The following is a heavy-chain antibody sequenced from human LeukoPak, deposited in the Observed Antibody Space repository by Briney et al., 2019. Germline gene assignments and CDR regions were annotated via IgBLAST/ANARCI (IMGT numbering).Heavy chain of an antibody. V-gene: IGHV4-39*02. J-gene: IGHJ4*02. CDR3: ARDLRGSYNIDY. Sequence: SETLSLTCTVSGGSISSSSYYWGWIRQPPGKGLEWIGCIYYSGSTYYNPSLKSRVTISVDTSKNQFSLKLSSVTAADTAVYYCARDLRGSYNIDYWGQGTLVTVSS. CDR1: GGSISSSSYY. CDR2: IYYSGST. D-gene: IGHD1-26*01.